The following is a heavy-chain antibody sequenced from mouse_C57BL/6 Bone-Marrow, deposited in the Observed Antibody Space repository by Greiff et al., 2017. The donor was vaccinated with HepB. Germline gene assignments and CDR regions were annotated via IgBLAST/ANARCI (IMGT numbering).Heavy chain of an antibody. CDR3: ARDVTYGSSYGYIDV. Sequence: EVNVVESGGGLVQSGRSLRLSCATSGFTFSDFYMEWVRQAPGKGLEWIAASRNKANDYTTEYSASVKGRFIVSRDTSQSILYLQMNALRAEDTVIYYSARDVTYGSSYGYIDVWGTGTPVTVSS. CDR2: SRNKANDYTT. J-gene: IGHJ1*03. V-gene: IGHV7-1*01. D-gene: IGHD1-1*01. CDR1: GFTFSDFY.